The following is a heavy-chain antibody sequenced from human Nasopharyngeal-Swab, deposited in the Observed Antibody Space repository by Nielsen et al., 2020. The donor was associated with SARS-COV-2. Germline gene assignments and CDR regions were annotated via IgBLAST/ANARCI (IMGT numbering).Heavy chain of an antibody. J-gene: IGHJ3*02. CDR2: ISSSNSYI. V-gene: IGHV3-21*01. D-gene: IGHD6-19*01. CDR3: AREPTYSSGWYGDAFDI. CDR1: GFTFSTYS. Sequence: GGSLRLSCAASGFTFSTYSMGWVRQAPGKGLEWVSSISSSNSYIYYAASVKGRFTISRDNTKNSLYLQMNSLRAEDTAVYYCAREPTYSSGWYGDAFDIWGQGTMVTVYS.